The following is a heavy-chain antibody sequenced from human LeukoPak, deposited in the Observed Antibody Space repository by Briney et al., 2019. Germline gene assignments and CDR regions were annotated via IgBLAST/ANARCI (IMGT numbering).Heavy chain of an antibody. J-gene: IGHJ4*02. CDR2: IFTSGST. D-gene: IGHD1-1*01. CDR3: ARGGNWYEFDS. V-gene: IGHV4-59*10. CDR1: GGSFSGYY. Sequence: SETLSLTCAVYGGSFSGYYWSWIRQPAGKGLEWIGRIFTSGSTNYNPSLKGRVTMSVDTSKNQFSLKLNSVTAADTALYYCARGGNWYEFDSWGQGTLVTVSS.